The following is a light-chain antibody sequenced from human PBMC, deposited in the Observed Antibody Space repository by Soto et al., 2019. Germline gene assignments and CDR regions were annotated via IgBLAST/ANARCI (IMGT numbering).Light chain of an antibody. CDR3: QQSFITPPLT. V-gene: IGKV1-39*01. Sequence: DIQMTQSPSSLSASIGDRITITCRASQSISNYLNWYQQKPGKAPRLLIYGASTLHNGVPSRFSGSGSATDYTLTISSLQPEDFATYYCQQSFITPPLTFGGGTKVEIK. J-gene: IGKJ4*01. CDR1: QSISNY. CDR2: GAS.